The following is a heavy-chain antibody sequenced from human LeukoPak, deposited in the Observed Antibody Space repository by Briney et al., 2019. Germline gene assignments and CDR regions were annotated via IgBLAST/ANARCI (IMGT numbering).Heavy chain of an antibody. D-gene: IGHD3-16*01. J-gene: IGHJ4*02. CDR1: GITLSGYW. CDR3: TRSLMD. Sequence: GGSLRLSFAASGITLSGYWMHWVRQAPGKGLVWVSRINFDGSDTSYADFVKGRFTISRDNAKNTLFLQMNSLRAEDTAVYYCTRSLMDWGQGIRVTVSS. V-gene: IGHV3-74*01. CDR2: INFDGSDT.